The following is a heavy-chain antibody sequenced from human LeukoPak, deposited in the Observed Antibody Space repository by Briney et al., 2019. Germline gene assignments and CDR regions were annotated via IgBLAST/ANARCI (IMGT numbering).Heavy chain of an antibody. J-gene: IGHJ5*02. D-gene: IGHD1-26*01. V-gene: IGHV1-2*02. Sequence: GASVKVSCKASGYTFTGYYMHWVRQAPGQGLEWMGWINPNSGGTNYAQKFQGRVTMTRDTPISTAYMELSRLRSDDTAVYYCARGYSGSYLNWFDPWGQGTLVTVSS. CDR3: ARGYSGSYLNWFDP. CDR1: GYTFTGYY. CDR2: INPNSGGT.